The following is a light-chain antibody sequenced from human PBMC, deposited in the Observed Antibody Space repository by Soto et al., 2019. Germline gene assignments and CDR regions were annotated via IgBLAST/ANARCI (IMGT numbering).Light chain of an antibody. CDR3: QTWSTDIRV. CDR1: SGHNSYA. CDR2: LNSDGSH. Sequence: VLTQPPSASASLGASVKLTCTLSSGHNSYAIAWHQQQPEKSPRYLMKLNSDGSHSKGDGIPDRFSGSSSGAERYLTISSLQSEDEADYYCQTWSTDIRVFGGGTKLTVL. J-gene: IGLJ3*02. V-gene: IGLV4-69*01.